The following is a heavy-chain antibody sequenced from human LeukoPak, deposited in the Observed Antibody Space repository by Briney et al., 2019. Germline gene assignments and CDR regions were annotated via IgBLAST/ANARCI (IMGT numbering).Heavy chain of an antibody. CDR2: ISAYSGNT. CDR3: ARVPQLYNWFDP. Sequence: GASVKVSCKASGYTFTSYAISWVRQAPGQGLEWMGWISAYSGNTNYAKKFQGRVTMTTDTSTSTAYMELRSLRSDDTAVYYCARVPQLYNWFDPWGQGTLVTVSS. J-gene: IGHJ5*02. V-gene: IGHV1-18*01. CDR1: GYTFTSYA.